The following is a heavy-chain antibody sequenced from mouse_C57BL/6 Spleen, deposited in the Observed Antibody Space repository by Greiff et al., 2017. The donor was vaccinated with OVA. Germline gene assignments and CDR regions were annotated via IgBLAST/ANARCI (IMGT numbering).Heavy chain of an antibody. J-gene: IGHJ2*01. D-gene: IGHD2-5*01. CDR2: ISYDGSN. V-gene: IGHV3-6*01. CDR1: GYSITSGYY. CDR3: ARDSRLYSNYYFDY. Sequence: EVKLEESGPGLVKPSQSLSLTCSVTGYSITSGYYWNWIRQFPGNKLEWMGYISYDGSNNYNPSLKNRISITRDTSKNQFFLKWNSVTTEDTATYYCARDSRLYSNYYFDYWGQGTTLTVSS.